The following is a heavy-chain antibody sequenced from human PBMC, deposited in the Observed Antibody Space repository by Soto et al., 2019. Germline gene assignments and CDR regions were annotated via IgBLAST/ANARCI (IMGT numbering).Heavy chain of an antibody. CDR1: GGTFSSYA. CDR2: IIPIFGTA. D-gene: IGHD5-18*01. CDR3: ASGRGYSYGSYYYGMDV. Sequence: SVKVSCKASGGTFSSYAISWVRQAPGQGLEWMGGIIPIFGTANYAQKFQGRVTITADESTSTAYMELSSLRSEDTAVYYCASGRGYSYGSYYYGMDVWGQGTTVTVSS. J-gene: IGHJ6*02. V-gene: IGHV1-69*13.